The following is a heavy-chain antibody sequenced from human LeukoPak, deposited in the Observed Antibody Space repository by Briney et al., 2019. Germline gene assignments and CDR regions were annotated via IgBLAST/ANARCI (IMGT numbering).Heavy chain of an antibody. CDR3: AREGYCSGGSCYTLPFDY. CDR1: GYTFTSHG. J-gene: IGHJ4*02. V-gene: IGHV1-18*01. CDR2: ISTYNGNT. D-gene: IGHD2-15*01. Sequence: ASVKVSCKASGYTFTSHGISWVRQAPGQGLEWMGWISTYNGNTNYAQKLQGRVSMTTDTSTSTAYMELRSLRSDDTAVYYCAREGYCSGGSCYTLPFDYWGQGTLVTVSS.